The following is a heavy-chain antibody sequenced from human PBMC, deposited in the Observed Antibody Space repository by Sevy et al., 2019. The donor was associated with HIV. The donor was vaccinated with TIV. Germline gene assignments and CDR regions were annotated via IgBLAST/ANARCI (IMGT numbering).Heavy chain of an antibody. V-gene: IGHV3-49*03. CDR1: GFTFGDYA. D-gene: IGHD3-22*01. Sequence: GGSLRLSCTGSGFTFGDYAMSWFRQAPGMGLEWVGFIRSKDYGGVTEYAASVKGRFTISRDDSKSIADLQMNSPKTEDTAVYYCTRGYYYDSSGYSDYWGQGTLVTVSS. J-gene: IGHJ4*02. CDR2: IRSKDYGGVT. CDR3: TRGYYYDSSGYSDY.